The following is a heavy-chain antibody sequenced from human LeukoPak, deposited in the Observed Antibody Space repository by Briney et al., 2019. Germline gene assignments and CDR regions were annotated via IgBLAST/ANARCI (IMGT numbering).Heavy chain of an antibody. Sequence: SVKVSCKASGGTFSIYAISWVRQAPGQGLEWMGGIIPIFGTANYAQKFQGRVTITADESTSTAYMELSSLRSEDTAVYYCARVSNCSGGSCYSRYYYGMDVWGQGTTVTVSS. V-gene: IGHV1-69*01. J-gene: IGHJ6*02. CDR3: ARVSNCSGGSCYSRYYYGMDV. CDR1: GGTFSIYA. D-gene: IGHD2-15*01. CDR2: IIPIFGTA.